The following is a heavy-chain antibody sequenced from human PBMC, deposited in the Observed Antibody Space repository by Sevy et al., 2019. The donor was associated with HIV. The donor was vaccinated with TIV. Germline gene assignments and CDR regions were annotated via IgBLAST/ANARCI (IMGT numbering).Heavy chain of an antibody. CDR2: ISGSGGST. J-gene: IGHJ4*02. Sequence: GGSLRLACAASGFTFSSYAMSWVRQAPGKGLEWVSAISGSGGSTYYADSVKGRFTISRDNSKNTLYLQMNSLRAEDTAVYYCAKTSWFGELYYFDYWGQGTLVTVSS. V-gene: IGHV3-23*01. D-gene: IGHD3-10*01. CDR3: AKTSWFGELYYFDY. CDR1: GFTFSSYA.